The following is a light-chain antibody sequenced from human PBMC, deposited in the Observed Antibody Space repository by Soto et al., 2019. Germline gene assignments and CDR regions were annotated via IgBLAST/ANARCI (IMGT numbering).Light chain of an antibody. V-gene: IGKV1-5*03. CDR1: QGISSW. J-gene: IGKJ4*01. CDR3: QQYNSYPLT. Sequence: DIQMTQYTPTLSASVGDRVTITCRASQGISSWLAWYQQKPGKAPKLLIYKASSLESGVPSRFSGSGSGTEFTLTISSLQPDDFATYYGQQYNSYPLTFGGGTKV. CDR2: KAS.